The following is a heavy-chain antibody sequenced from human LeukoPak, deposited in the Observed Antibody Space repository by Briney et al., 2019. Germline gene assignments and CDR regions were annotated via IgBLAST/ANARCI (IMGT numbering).Heavy chain of an antibody. CDR3: ARQGRQQLVPEFDY. CDR2: IYYSGST. CDR1: GGSINSNNYY. D-gene: IGHD6-13*01. J-gene: IGHJ4*02. V-gene: IGHV4-39*01. Sequence: KPSETLSLTCTFSGGSINSNNYYWGWVRKPPGKGLDWIGSIYYSGSTYYNPSLKSRVTISLDTSKNQFSLKLSSVTAADTAVYFCARQGRQQLVPEFDYWGQGTLVTVSS.